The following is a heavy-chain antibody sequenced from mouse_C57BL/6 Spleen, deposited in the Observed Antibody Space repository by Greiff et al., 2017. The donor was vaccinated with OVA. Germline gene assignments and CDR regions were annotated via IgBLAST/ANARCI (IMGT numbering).Heavy chain of an antibody. CDR2: IYPGDGDT. J-gene: IGHJ4*01. CDR3: ARSLAVVAGGDY. CDR1: GYAFSSSW. D-gene: IGHD1-1*01. Sequence: QVQLQQSGPELVKPGASVKISCKASGYAFSSSWMNWVKQRPGKGLEWIGRIYPGDGDTNYNGKFKGKATLTADKSSSTAYMQLSSLTSEDSAVYFCARSLAVVAGGDYWGQGTSVTVSS. V-gene: IGHV1-82*01.